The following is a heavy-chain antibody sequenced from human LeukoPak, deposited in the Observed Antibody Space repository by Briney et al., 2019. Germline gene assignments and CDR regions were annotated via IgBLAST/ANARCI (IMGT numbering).Heavy chain of an antibody. Sequence: SETLSLTCTVSGGSVSSGYHYWSWIRQPPGKNLEWIGYISYSGSPSYNPSLESRVSISVDTSKNQFSLKLNSVTAADTAIYYCARVTPGCTGGGADYYYMDVWGKGTTVTVSS. V-gene: IGHV4-30-4*08. J-gene: IGHJ6*03. CDR3: ARVTPGCTGGGADYYYMDV. CDR2: ISYSGSP. CDR1: GGSVSSGYHY. D-gene: IGHD2-8*01.